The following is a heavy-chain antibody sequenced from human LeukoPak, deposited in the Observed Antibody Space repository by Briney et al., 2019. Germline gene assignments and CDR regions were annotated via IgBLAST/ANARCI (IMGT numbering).Heavy chain of an antibody. D-gene: IGHD3-3*01. CDR1: GFTFSSYA. J-gene: IGHJ4*02. CDR3: AKETVLRFLEWLLSSYFDY. CDR2: ISGSGGST. V-gene: IGHV3-23*01. Sequence: QPGGSLRLSCAASGFTFSSYAMSWVRQAPGKGLEWVSAISGSGGSTYYADSVKGRFTISRDNSKNTLYLQVNSLRAEDTAVYYCAKETVLRFLEWLLSSYFDYWGQGTLVTVSS.